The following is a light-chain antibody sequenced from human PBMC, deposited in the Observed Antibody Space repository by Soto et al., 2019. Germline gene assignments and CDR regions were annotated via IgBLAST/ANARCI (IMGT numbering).Light chain of an antibody. Sequence: QSVLTQPPSASGTPGQRVTISCSGSSSNIGSNYVYWYQQLPGTAPKLLIYRTNQRPSGVLDRFSGSKSGPSASLAISGLRSEDEADYYCAAWDDSLSGYWVFGGGTKLTVL. V-gene: IGLV1-47*01. CDR1: SSNIGSNY. CDR3: AAWDDSLSGYWV. J-gene: IGLJ3*02. CDR2: RTN.